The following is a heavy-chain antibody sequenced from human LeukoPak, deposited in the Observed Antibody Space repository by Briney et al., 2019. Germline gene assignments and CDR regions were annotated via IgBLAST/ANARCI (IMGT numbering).Heavy chain of an antibody. D-gene: IGHD6-13*01. V-gene: IGHV4-39*01. CDR1: GDSFRISSYH. CDR3: ARRYSSNWYIRYFDS. CDR2: IHYTCRS. J-gene: IGHJ4*02. Sequence: SETLSLTCTVSGDSFRISSYHWVWIRQPPGRGLEWLGSIHYTCRSYYNPSLKSRVTISVDTSKKQFSLNLRSVTAADTAVYYCARRYSSNWYIRYFDSWGQGTLVPVSS.